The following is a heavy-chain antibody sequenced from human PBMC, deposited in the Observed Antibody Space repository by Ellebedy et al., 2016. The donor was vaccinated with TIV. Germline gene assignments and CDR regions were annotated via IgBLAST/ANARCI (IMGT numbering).Heavy chain of an antibody. J-gene: IGHJ2*01. CDR1: GGSISSYY. D-gene: IGHD6-13*01. V-gene: IGHV4-59*13. Sequence: SETLSLTXTVSGGSISSYYWSCIRQPPGKGLEWIGYIYYSGSTNYNPSLKSRVTISVDTSKNQFSLKLSSVTAADTAVFYCARVAAAGTNWYFDLWGRGTLVTVSS. CDR3: ARVAAAGTNWYFDL. CDR2: IYYSGST.